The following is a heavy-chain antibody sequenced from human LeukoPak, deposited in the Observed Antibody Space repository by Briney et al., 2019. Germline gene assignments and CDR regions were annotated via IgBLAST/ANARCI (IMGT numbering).Heavy chain of an antibody. D-gene: IGHD6-13*01. CDR2: IYTSGST. CDR3: ARDAEVIAAALDAFDI. J-gene: IGHJ3*02. Sequence: KPSETLSLTCTVSGGSISSYYWSWIRQPAGKGLEWIGRIYTSGSTNYNPSLKSRVTMSVDTSKNQFSLKLSSVTAADTAVYYCARDAEVIAAALDAFDIWGQGTMVTVSS. CDR1: GGSISSYY. V-gene: IGHV4-4*07.